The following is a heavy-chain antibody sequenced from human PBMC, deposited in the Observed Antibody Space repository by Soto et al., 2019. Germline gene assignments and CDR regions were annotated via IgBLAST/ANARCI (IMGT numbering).Heavy chain of an antibody. Sequence: QITLKESGPTLVKPTQTLTLTCTFSGFSLSTSGVGVGWIRQPPGKALAWLALIYWDDDKRYSPSLKSRLTITKDTSKNQVVLTMTNMDPVDTATYYCAQYYYDSSGYSYFDYWGQGTLVTVSS. CDR3: AQYYYDSSGYSYFDY. D-gene: IGHD3-22*01. J-gene: IGHJ4*02. CDR2: IYWDDDK. CDR1: GFSLSTSGVG. V-gene: IGHV2-5*02.